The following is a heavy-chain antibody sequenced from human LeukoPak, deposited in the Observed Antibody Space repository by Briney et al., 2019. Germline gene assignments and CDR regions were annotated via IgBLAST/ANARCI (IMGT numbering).Heavy chain of an antibody. CDR2: ISGGGGTT. CDR3: AKFGPKRLPYCGGDCYPKNDAFDI. V-gene: IGHV3-23*01. J-gene: IGHJ3*02. D-gene: IGHD2-21*02. CDR1: GFTFTSYA. Sequence: GGPLRLSCAASGFTFTSYAMSWVRQAPGKGLEWVSAISGGGGTTYYADSVEGRFTISRDNSKNTLYLQMNSLRAEDTAVYYCAKFGPKRLPYCGGDCYPKNDAFDIWGQGTMVTVSS.